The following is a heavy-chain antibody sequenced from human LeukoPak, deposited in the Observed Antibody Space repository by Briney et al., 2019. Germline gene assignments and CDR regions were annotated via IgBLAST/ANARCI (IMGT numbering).Heavy chain of an antibody. J-gene: IGHJ4*02. V-gene: IGHV3-30*02. CDR1: GFTFSNCA. D-gene: IGHD6-19*01. CDR2: IRYDTSDK. CDR3: AKDPNTEYSSGWYFDY. Sequence: GGSLRLSCAASGFTFSNCAFHWVRQAPGKGLEWVAFIRYDTSDKYYADSVKGRFTISRDNSKNTLFLQMNSLRAEDTAVYYCAKDPNTEYSSGWYFDYWGQGTLVTVSS.